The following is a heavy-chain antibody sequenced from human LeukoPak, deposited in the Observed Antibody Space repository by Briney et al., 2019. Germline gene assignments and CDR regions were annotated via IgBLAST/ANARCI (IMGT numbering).Heavy chain of an antibody. Sequence: GSGPTLLNPTQTLTLTCTFSGFSLSTSGMCVRWIRQPPVKALEWLARIDWGDDKYYSTSLKTRLTISKDTSKNQVVLTMTNMDPVDTATYYCARIAPRDYYGSGTYLDYWGQGTLVTVPS. V-gene: IGHV2-70*11. CDR2: IDWGDDK. D-gene: IGHD3-10*01. CDR3: ARIAPRDYYGSGTYLDY. CDR1: GFSLSTSGMC. J-gene: IGHJ4*02.